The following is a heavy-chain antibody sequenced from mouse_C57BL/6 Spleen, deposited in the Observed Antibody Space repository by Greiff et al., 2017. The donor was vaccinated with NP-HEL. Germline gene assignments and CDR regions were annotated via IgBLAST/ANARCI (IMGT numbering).Heavy chain of an antibody. Sequence: QVQLQQPGAELVKPGASVKLSCKASGYTFTSYWMHWVKQRPGQGLEWIGMIHPNSGSTNYNEKFKGKATLTVDKSSSTAYMQLSSLTSEDSAVYYCARGPQFYGGQYYFDYWGQGTTLTVSS. CDR2: IHPNSGST. CDR1: GYTFTSYW. CDR3: ARGPQFYGGQYYFDY. J-gene: IGHJ2*01. D-gene: IGHD1-1*02. V-gene: IGHV1-64*01.